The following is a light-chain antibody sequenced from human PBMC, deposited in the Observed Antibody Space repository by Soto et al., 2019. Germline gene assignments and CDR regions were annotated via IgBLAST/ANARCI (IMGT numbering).Light chain of an antibody. V-gene: IGLV1-44*01. Sequence: QSVLTQPPSASGTPGQRVTISCSGSSSNIGSNTVNWYQQLPGTAPKLLIYSNNHRPSGVPDRFSGSKSGTSASLAISGLQSEDEADYYCAAWDDSVNGLFGGGTKVTVL. CDR3: AAWDDSVNGL. CDR1: SSNIGSNT. J-gene: IGLJ2*01. CDR2: SNN.